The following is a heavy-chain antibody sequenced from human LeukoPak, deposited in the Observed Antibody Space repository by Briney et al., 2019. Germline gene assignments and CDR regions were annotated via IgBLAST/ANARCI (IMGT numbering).Heavy chain of an antibody. J-gene: IGHJ4*02. V-gene: IGHV3-7*01. D-gene: IGHD2-21*02. Sequence: GGSLRLSCAASGFALSGYWMTWVRQAPGRGLEWVANIKEDGSEKYYVDSAKGRFSISRDNAKNSLYLQMNSLRAEDTAVYYCVRGVGGDQWGQGTLVTVSS. CDR2: IKEDGSEK. CDR1: GFALSGYW. CDR3: VRGVGGDQ.